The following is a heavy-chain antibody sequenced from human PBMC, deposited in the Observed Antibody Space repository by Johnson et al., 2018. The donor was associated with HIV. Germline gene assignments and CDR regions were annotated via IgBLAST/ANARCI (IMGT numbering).Heavy chain of an antibody. V-gene: IGHV3-15*01. Sequence: VQLVESGGGLVKPGGSLRLSCAASGFTFSNAWMSWVRQAPGKGLEWVGRIKSKTDGGTTDYAAPVKGRFTLSRDDSKNTLYLQMNSLRAEDTAVYYCAKDGAMAFDIWGQGTLVTVSS. D-gene: IGHD2-2*01. J-gene: IGHJ3*02. CDR1: GFTFSNAW. CDR2: IKSKTDGGTT. CDR3: AKDGAMAFDI.